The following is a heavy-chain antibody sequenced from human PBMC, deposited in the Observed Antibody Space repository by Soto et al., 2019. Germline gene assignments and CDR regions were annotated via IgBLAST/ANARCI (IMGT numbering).Heavy chain of an antibody. CDR2: IIPIFGTA. D-gene: IGHD5-12*01. Sequence: ASVKVSCKASGGTFSSYAISWVRQAPGQGLEWMGGIIPIFGTANYAQKFQGRVTITADESTSTAYMELSSLRSEDTAVYYCARNPSPEERIYRDQHYFDYWGQGTLVTVS. CDR3: ARNPSPEERIYRDQHYFDY. V-gene: IGHV1-69*13. J-gene: IGHJ4*02. CDR1: GGTFSSYA.